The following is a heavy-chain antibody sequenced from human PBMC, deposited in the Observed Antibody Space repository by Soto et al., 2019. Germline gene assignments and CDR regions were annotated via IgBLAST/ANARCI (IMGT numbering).Heavy chain of an antibody. J-gene: IGHJ5*02. V-gene: IGHV4-59*01. Sequence: SETLSLTCTVSGGSISSYYWSWIRQPPGKGLEWIGYIYYSGSTNYNPSLKSRVTISVDTSKNQFSLKLSSVTAADTAVYYCAREVRQQLASYNWFDPWGQGTLVTVSS. CDR3: AREVRQQLASYNWFDP. CDR1: GGSISSYY. D-gene: IGHD6-13*01. CDR2: IYYSGST.